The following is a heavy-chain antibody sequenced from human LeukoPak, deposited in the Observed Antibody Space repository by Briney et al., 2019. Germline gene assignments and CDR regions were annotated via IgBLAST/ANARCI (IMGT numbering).Heavy chain of an antibody. Sequence: SGPTLVNPTQTLTLTCTFSGFSLSHSGVGVGWIRQPPGKALEWLALIYCVHDKRSISSLKSMLTITKDTSKNQVVLTMTNMDPVVTATYYCAHRRKLNCSSTSCYVFYWGQGTLVTVSS. CDR1: GFSLSHSGVG. CDR3: AHRRKLNCSSTSCYVFY. J-gene: IGHJ4*02. CDR2: IYCVHDK. V-gene: IGHV2-5*02. D-gene: IGHD2-2*01.